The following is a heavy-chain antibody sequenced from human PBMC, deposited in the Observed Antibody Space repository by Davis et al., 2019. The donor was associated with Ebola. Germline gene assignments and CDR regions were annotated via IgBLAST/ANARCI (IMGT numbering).Heavy chain of an antibody. D-gene: IGHD2-21*02. J-gene: IGHJ4*02. Sequence: SVKVSCKASGGTFSSYAISWVRQAPGQGLEWMGGIIPIFGTANYAQKFQGRVTITADESTSTAYMELSSLRSEDTAVYYCAVEECGGDCYSWVGVDYWGQGTLVTVSS. CDR3: AVEECGGDCYSWVGVDY. CDR2: IIPIFGTA. V-gene: IGHV1-69*13. CDR1: GGTFSSYA.